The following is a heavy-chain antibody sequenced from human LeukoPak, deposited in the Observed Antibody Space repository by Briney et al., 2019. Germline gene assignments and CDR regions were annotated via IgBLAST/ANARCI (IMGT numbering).Heavy chain of an antibody. V-gene: IGHV1-2*02. CDR1: GYTFTGYY. CDR2: INPNSGGT. Sequence: ASVKVSCKASGYTFTGYYMHWVRQAPGQGLEWMGWINPNSGGTNYAQKFQGRVTMTRDTSISTAYMELSRLRSDDTAVYYCARVTVAYYGSGKYYYYGMDVWGQGTTVTVSS. D-gene: IGHD3-10*01. J-gene: IGHJ6*02. CDR3: ARVTVAYYGSGKYYYYGMDV.